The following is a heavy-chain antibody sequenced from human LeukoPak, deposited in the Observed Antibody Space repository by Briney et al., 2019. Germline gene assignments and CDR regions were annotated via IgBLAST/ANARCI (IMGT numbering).Heavy chain of an antibody. CDR2: ISTYNGNT. Sequence: ASVKVSCKASGYTFTSYGISWVRQAPGQGLEWMGWISTYNGNTNYAQKLQGRVTMTTDTSTSTTYMEVRSLRSDDTAVYFCARVSLSGDYDYWGQGTLLTVSS. CDR1: GYTFTSYG. CDR3: ARVSLSGDYDY. J-gene: IGHJ4*02. D-gene: IGHD4-17*01. V-gene: IGHV1-18*01.